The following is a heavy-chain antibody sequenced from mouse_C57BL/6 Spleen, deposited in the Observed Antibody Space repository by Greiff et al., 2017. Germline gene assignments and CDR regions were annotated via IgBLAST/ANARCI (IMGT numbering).Heavy chain of an antibody. V-gene: IGHV1-50*01. D-gene: IGHD2-1*01. CDR3: ARSLDLLRVYFDY. CDR2: IDPSDSYT. CDR1: GYTFTSYW. J-gene: IGHJ2*01. Sequence: QVQLQQPGAELVKPGASVKLSCKASGYTFTSYWMQWVKQRPGQGLEWIGEIDPSDSYTNYNQKFKGKATLTVDTSSSTAYMQLSSLTSEDSAVYYCARSLDLLRVYFDYWGQGTTLTVSS.